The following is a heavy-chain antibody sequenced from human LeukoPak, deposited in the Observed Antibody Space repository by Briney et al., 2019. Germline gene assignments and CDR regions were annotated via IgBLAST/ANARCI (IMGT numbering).Heavy chain of an antibody. Sequence: SVKVSCKASGGIFSSYAISWVRQAPGQGLEWMGGIIPIFGTANYAQKFQGRVTITADKSTSTAYMELSSLRSEDTAVYYCARALGYCSGGSCYSLDYWGQGTLVTVSS. CDR2: IIPIFGTA. V-gene: IGHV1-69*06. D-gene: IGHD2-15*01. CDR3: ARALGYCSGGSCYSLDY. CDR1: GGIFSSYA. J-gene: IGHJ4*02.